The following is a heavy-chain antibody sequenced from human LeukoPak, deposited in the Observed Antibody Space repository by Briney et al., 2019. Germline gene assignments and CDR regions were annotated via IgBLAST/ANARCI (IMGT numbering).Heavy chain of an antibody. CDR2: INWNGGST. CDR1: GFRFDDHG. D-gene: IGHD6-19*01. CDR3: AGGDRNGWYFDY. J-gene: IGHJ4*02. V-gene: IGHV3-20*01. Sequence: GGSLRLSCAASGFRFDDHGMSWVRQAPGKGLEWVSGINWNGGSTGYGDSVKGRFTISRDNAKNFLYLQMNSLRAEDTALYCAGGDRNGWYFDYWGQGILVTVSS.